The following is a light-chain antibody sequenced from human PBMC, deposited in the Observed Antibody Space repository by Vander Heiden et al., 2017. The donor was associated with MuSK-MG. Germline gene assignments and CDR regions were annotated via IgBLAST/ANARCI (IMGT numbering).Light chain of an antibody. CDR2: GAS. CDR3: QQYGSSPGT. CDR1: QSVSSGY. V-gene: IGKV3-20*01. Sequence: EIVLTQSPGTLSLSPGEGATLSCRATQSVSSGYLAWYQQKPGQAPRLLMYGASRRATGIPDRFSGSGSGTDFTLTIRRLEPEDFAVYYCQQYGSSPGTFGQGTKVEIK. J-gene: IGKJ1*01.